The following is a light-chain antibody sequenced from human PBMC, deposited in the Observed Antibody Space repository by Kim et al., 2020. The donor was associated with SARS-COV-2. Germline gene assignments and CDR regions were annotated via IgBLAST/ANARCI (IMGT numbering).Light chain of an antibody. V-gene: IGLV3-21*04. Sequence: SYELTQPPSVSVAPGKTARITCGGSNIGNKSVHWYQQKPGQAPVLVIYYDSDRPSGIPERFSGSNSGNTATLTISRVEAGDEADYFCQVWDSGSDHYVFGTGTKVTVL. CDR1: NIGNKS. CDR3: QVWDSGSDHYV. J-gene: IGLJ1*01. CDR2: YDS.